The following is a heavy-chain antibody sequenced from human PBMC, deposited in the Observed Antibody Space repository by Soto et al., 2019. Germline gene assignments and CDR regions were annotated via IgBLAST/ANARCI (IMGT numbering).Heavy chain of an antibody. D-gene: IGHD2-8*01. V-gene: IGHV4-34*01. J-gene: IGHJ6*03. CDR3: AQTVLYYYMDV. Sequence: SETLSLTCAVYGGSFSGYYWSWIRQPPGKGLEWIGEINHSGSTNYNPSLKSRVTLSVDPSKNQFSLKLTSVTAADTAVYYCAQTVLYYYMDVWGKGTTVTVSS. CDR2: INHSGST. CDR1: GGSFSGYY.